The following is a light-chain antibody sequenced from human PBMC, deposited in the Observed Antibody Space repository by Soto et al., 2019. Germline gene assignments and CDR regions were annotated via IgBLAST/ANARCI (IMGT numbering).Light chain of an antibody. CDR1: SANIEAAYN. CDR3: QSYDGSPSGDI. V-gene: IGLV1-40*01. Sequence: QSVLTQPPAVSRAPGQSVTISCTGSSANIEAAYNVDWYQQLPGTAPKLLIYGNNNRPSGVPARFSGSKSGTSASLAIAGLQAEDEGDYYCQSYDGSPSGDIFGTGLKVTVL. J-gene: IGLJ1*01. CDR2: GNN.